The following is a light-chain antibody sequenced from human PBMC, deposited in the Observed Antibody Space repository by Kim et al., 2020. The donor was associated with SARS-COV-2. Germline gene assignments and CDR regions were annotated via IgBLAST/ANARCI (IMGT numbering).Light chain of an antibody. CDR1: SGSIASNY. CDR3: QSYDNSNHIV. J-gene: IGLJ2*01. Sequence: KTLTISCPRSSGSIASNYVHWYQQRPGNTPTIIIYEDNQRPSGVPARFSGSIDKSSNSASLTISGLKTEDEAEYYCQSYDNSNHIVFGGGTQLTVL. V-gene: IGLV6-57*01. CDR2: EDN.